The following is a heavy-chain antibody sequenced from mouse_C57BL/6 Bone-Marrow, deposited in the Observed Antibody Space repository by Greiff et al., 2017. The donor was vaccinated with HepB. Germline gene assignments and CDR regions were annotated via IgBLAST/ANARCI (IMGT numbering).Heavy chain of an antibody. Sequence: EVQRVESGGGLVQPGESLKLSCESNEYEFPSHDMSWVRKTPEKRLELVAAINSDGGSTYYPDTMERRFIISRDKTKKTLYLQMSSLRSEDTAFYYSARQNSSRADYFDYWGPGTTLTVSS. CDR3: ARQNSSRADYFDY. J-gene: IGHJ2*01. CDR1: EYEFPSHD. CDR2: INSDGGST. V-gene: IGHV5-2*01. D-gene: IGHD1-1*01.